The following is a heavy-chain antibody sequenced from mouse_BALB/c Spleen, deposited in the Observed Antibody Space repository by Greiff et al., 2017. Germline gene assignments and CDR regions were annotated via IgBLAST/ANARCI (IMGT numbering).Heavy chain of an antibody. D-gene: IGHD2-1*01. J-gene: IGHJ2*01. V-gene: IGHV2-6-5*01. Sequence: VMLVESGPGLVAPSQSLSITCTVSGFSLTDYGVSWIRQPPGKGLEWLGVIWGGGSTYYNSALKSRLSISKDNSKSQVFLKMNSLQTDDTAMYYCAKHAYGNSYYFDYWGQGTTLTVSS. CDR3: AKHAYGNSYYFDY. CDR2: IWGGGST. CDR1: GFSLTDYG.